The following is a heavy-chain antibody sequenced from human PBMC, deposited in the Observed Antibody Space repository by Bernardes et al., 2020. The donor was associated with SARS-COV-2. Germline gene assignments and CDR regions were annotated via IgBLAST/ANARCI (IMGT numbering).Heavy chain of an antibody. CDR1: GFSVSDYT. Sequence: GGSLRLSCAASGFSVSDYTMHWVRQAPGRGLQWVSSISSGNSSTYYADSMKGRFTISRDNARNSLYLQMNSLRVEDTAVYFCARASHYYDSSGFYFWGQGTVVGDST. CDR2: ISSGNSST. CDR3: ARASHYYDSSGFYF. J-gene: IGHJ1*01. D-gene: IGHD3-22*01. V-gene: IGHV3-21*01.